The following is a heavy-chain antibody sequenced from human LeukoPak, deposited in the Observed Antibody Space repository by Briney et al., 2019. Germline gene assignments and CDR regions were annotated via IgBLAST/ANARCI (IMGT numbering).Heavy chain of an antibody. D-gene: IGHD3-10*01. CDR1: GGSVRGSNYY. CDR3: ARQMGFLWFGELYFDY. CDR2: IYYSGST. Sequence: SETLSLTCTVSGGSVRGSNYYWGWIRQPPGKGLEWIGSIYYSGSTYYNPSLKSRVTISVDTSKNQFSLKLSSVTAADTAVYYCARQMGFLWFGELYFDYWGQGTLVTVSS. J-gene: IGHJ4*02. V-gene: IGHV4-39*01.